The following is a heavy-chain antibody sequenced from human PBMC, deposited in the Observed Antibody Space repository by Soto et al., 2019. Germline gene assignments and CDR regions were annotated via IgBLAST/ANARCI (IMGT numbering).Heavy chain of an antibody. V-gene: IGHV1-69*13. CDR3: ARDDGSSPMYYYYGMDV. CDR1: GGTFSSYA. J-gene: IGHJ6*02. CDR2: IIPIFGTA. Sequence: AASVKVSCKASGGTFSSYAISWVRQAPGQGLEWMGGIIPIFGTANYAQKFQGRVTITADESTSTAYMELSSLRSEDTAVYYCARDDGSSPMYYYYGMDVWGQGTTVTVSS. D-gene: IGHD6-6*01.